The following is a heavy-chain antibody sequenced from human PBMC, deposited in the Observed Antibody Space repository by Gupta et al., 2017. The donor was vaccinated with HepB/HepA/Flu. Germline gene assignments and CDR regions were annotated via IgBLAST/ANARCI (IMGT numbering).Heavy chain of an antibody. CDR3: ARGDTAMVQYYFDY. CDR1: GGSFSGYY. V-gene: IGHV4-34*01. D-gene: IGHD5-18*01. CDR2: INHSGST. J-gene: IGHJ4*02. Sequence: QVQLQQWGAGLLKPSETLSLTCAVYGGSFSGYYWSWIRQPPGKGLEWIGEINHSGSTNYNPSLKSRVTISVDTSKNQFSLKLSSVTAADTAVYYWARGDTAMVQYYFDYWGQGTLVTVSS.